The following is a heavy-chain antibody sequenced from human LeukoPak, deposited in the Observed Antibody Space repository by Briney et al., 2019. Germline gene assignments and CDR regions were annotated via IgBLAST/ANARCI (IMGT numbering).Heavy chain of an antibody. Sequence: SETLSLTCTVSGGSISSYYWSWIRQPPGKGLEWIGYIYYSGSTNYNPSLKSRVTISVDTSKNQFSLKLSSVTAADTAVYYCARVRPGYGSGTNPFDYWGQGTLATVSS. V-gene: IGHV4-59*08. CDR1: GGSISSYY. D-gene: IGHD3-10*01. J-gene: IGHJ4*02. CDR3: ARVRPGYGSGTNPFDY. CDR2: IYYSGST.